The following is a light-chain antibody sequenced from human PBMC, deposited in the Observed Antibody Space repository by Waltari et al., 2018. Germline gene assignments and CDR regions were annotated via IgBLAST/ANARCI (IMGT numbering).Light chain of an antibody. CDR1: QSISRW. CDR3: QQYNSYAT. CDR2: RAS. V-gene: IGKV1-5*03. J-gene: IGKJ4*01. Sequence: DIQMTHSPSTLSASVGDRLTITCRPIQSISRWLAWYQQKPGKAPNLLIYRASSLESGVPSRFSGSGSGTEFTLTISSLQPDDFATYYCQQYNSYATFGGGTKVEIK.